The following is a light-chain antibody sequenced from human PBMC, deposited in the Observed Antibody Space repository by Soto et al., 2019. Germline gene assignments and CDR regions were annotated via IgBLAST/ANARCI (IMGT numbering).Light chain of an antibody. CDR3: PVYTDSLWT. CDR1: QTASSSY. Sequence: EIVLTQSPDTLSLSPGEGATLSCRASQTASSSYLAWYQQKPGRAPRLLIYGTSTRATGIPDRFSGSGSGTDFTLTICGLEPEDFAGYYCPVYTDSLWTFAHGAKVDI. CDR2: GTS. J-gene: IGKJ1*01. V-gene: IGKV3-20*01.